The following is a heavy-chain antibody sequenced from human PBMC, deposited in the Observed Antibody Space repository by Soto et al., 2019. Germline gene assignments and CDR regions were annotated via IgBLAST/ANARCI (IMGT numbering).Heavy chain of an antibody. CDR2: IYPGDSDT. D-gene: IGHD3-9*01. J-gene: IGHJ4*02. CDR1: GYTFTKYW. Sequence: EVQLVQSGAEVKKPGDSLKISCLGSGYTFTKYWIGWVRQMPGRGLEWMGIIYPGDSDTRYSPSFQGQVTISADKSIHTACLQWSTLKASDTGTYYCARRDMLTGYVYFDYWGQGTQVTVSS. CDR3: ARRDMLTGYVYFDY. V-gene: IGHV5-51*03.